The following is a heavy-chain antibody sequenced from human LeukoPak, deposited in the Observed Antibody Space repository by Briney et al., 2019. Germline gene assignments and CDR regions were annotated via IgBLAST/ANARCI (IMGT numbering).Heavy chain of an antibody. CDR3: AKDISPALTMIDW. V-gene: IGHV3-9*03. CDR2: ISWNSGSI. J-gene: IGHJ4*02. CDR1: GFTFDDYA. D-gene: IGHD3-3*01. Sequence: PGGSLRLSCAASGFTFDDYAMPWVRHAPGKGLEWVSGISWNSGSIGYADSVKGRFTISTDNANNSLYLQMISLRAEDMALYYCAKDISPALTMIDWWGQGTLVTVSS.